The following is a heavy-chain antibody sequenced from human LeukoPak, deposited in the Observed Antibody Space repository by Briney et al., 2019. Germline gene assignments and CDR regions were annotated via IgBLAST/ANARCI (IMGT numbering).Heavy chain of an antibody. CDR2: ITWNSGSI. V-gene: IGHV3-9*01. J-gene: IGHJ4*02. D-gene: IGHD3-9*01. CDR3: AKESRLRFFDWFFDY. CDR1: GFIFNDYA. Sequence: GGSLRLSCAASGFIFNDYAMHWVRQVPGEGLEWVSGITWNSGSIGYADSVKGRSTISRDNAKNSLYLEMNSLRAEDTALYYCAKESRLRFFDWFFDYWGQGTLITVSS.